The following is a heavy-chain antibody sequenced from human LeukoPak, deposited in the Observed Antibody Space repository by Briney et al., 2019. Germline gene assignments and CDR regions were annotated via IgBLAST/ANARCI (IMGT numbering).Heavy chain of an antibody. CDR2: INHSGST. D-gene: IGHD5-18*01. V-gene: IGHV4-34*01. J-gene: IGHJ4*02. CDR3: AVSRGYSPLYYFDY. CDR1: GGSFSGYY. Sequence: SETLSLTCAVYGGSFSGYYWSWIRQPPGKGLEWIGEINHSGSTNYNPSLKSRVTISVDTSKNQFSLKLSSVTAADTAVYYCAVSRGYSPLYYFDYWGQGTLVTVSS.